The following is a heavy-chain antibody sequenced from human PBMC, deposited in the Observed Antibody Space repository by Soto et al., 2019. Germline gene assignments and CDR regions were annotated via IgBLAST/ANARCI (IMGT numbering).Heavy chain of an antibody. V-gene: IGHV3-30-3*01. D-gene: IGHD1-26*01. CDR1: GFSFSGYP. J-gene: IGHJ4*02. CDR2: ISFDGTNK. CDR3: AMTSGSYYPY. Sequence: QVQLVESGGGVVQPGRSLRLSCAASGFSFSGYPMHWVRQTPGKGLEWVALISFDGTNKYYADSVKGRFTISRDNSRNTLFLQMNSLRADDTSLYYCAMTSGSYYPYGGQGTLVTVSS.